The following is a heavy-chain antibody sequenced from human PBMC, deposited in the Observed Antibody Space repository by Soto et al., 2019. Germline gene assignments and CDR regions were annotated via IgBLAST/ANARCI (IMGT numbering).Heavy chain of an antibody. Sequence: GGSLRLSCAASGFTFSSYGMHWVRQAPGKGLEWVAVISYDGSNKYYADSVKGRFTISRDNSKNTLYLQMNSLRAEDTAVYYCAKDRGHIAVAGMDVWGQGTTVTVSS. CDR1: GFTFSSYG. CDR2: ISYDGSNK. CDR3: AKDRGHIAVAGMDV. D-gene: IGHD6-19*01. V-gene: IGHV3-30*18. J-gene: IGHJ6*02.